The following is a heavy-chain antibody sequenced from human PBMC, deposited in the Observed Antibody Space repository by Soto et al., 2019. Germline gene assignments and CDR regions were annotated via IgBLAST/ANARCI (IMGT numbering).Heavy chain of an antibody. D-gene: IGHD6-13*01. Sequence: GGSLRLSCAASGFTFSSYTMNWVRQAPGKGLEWVSSITSSSSYIYYADSLKGRFTISRDNSKNTLYLQMNSLRAEDTAVYYCAKDRIAAPVAPRFDPWGQGTLVTVSS. CDR1: GFTFSSYT. CDR3: AKDRIAAPVAPRFDP. J-gene: IGHJ5*02. V-gene: IGHV3-21*04. CDR2: ITSSSSYI.